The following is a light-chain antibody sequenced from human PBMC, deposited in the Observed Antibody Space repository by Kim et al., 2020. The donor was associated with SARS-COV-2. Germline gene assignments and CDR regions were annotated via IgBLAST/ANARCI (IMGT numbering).Light chain of an antibody. CDR1: QSVGSSY. J-gene: IGKJ5*01. Sequence: WPVERATRSCRAGQSVGSSYIAWYQQKHGQATRLLIYGASRRATGIPDMFSGSGSGTDFTLTISRLEPEDFAVFYCQKYFTSPFTVGQGTRLDIK. CDR3: QKYFTSPFT. V-gene: IGKV3-20*01. CDR2: GAS.